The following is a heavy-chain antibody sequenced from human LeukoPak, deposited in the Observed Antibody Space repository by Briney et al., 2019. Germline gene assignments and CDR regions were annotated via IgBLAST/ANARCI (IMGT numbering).Heavy chain of an antibody. D-gene: IGHD3-3*01. CDR1: GYTFTGYY. Sequence: VASVKVSCMASGYTFTGYYMHWVRQAPGQGLEWMGWINPNSGGTNYAQKFQGRVTMTRDTSISTAYMELSRLRSDDTAVYYCARGRRDDFWSGLPNWGQGTMVTVSS. J-gene: IGHJ3*01. V-gene: IGHV1-2*02. CDR3: ARGRRDDFWSGLPN. CDR2: INPNSGGT.